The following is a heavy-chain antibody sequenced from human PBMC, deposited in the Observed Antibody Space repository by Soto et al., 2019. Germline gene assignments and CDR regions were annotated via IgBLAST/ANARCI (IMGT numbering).Heavy chain of an antibody. J-gene: IGHJ6*02. CDR1: GYTFTGYY. Sequence: ASVKVSCKASGYTFTGYYMHWVRQAPGQGLEWMGWINPNSGGTNYAQKFQGWVTMTRDTSISTAYMEPSRLRSDDTAVYYCAREFRSGVRFIYGMDVWGQGTTVTVSS. CDR3: AREFRSGVRFIYGMDV. V-gene: IGHV1-2*04. D-gene: IGHD3-10*01. CDR2: INPNSGGT.